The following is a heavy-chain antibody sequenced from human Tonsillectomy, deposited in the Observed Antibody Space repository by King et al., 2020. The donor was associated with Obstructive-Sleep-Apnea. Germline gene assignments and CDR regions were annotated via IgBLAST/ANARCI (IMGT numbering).Heavy chain of an antibody. V-gene: IGHV4-34*01. J-gene: IGHJ4*02. CDR2: IKHTGRT. Sequence: VQLQQWGAGLLKPSETLSLTCTVYGGSFSGYYWSWIRQIPGKGLGWIAEIKHTGRTDYNPSLKNRVSLSLDTAKNELSLRLTSVTAADTAVYYCASCDILTGYPPAYWGQGSLVTVSS. CDR3: ASCDILTGYPPAY. CDR1: GGSFSGYY. D-gene: IGHD3-9*01.